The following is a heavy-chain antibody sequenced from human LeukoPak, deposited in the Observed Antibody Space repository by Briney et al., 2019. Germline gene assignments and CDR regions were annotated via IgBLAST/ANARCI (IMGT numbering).Heavy chain of an antibody. V-gene: IGHV1-69*13. Sequence: SVKASCKGSGYFFTSYGISWVRQAPGQGLEWMGGIIPIFGTANYAQKFQGRVTITADESTSTAYMELSSLRSEDTAVYYCAGSSNVYYDSSGYFQPFDYWGQGTLVTVSS. CDR3: AGSSNVYYDSSGYFQPFDY. D-gene: IGHD3-22*01. J-gene: IGHJ4*02. CDR2: IIPIFGTA. CDR1: GYFFTSYG.